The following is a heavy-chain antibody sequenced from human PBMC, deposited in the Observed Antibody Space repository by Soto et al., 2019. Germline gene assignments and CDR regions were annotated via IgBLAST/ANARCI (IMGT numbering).Heavy chain of an antibody. CDR1: GGSISSYY. Sequence: QVQLQESGPGLVKPSETLSLTCTVSGGSISSYYWSWIRQPPGKGLEWIGYIYYSGSTNYNPSLKSRVTISVDTSKTQFSLKLSSVTAADTAVYYCARDYHSGGAFDIWGQGTMVTVSS. V-gene: IGHV4-59*01. D-gene: IGHD6-19*01. CDR2: IYYSGST. CDR3: ARDYHSGGAFDI. J-gene: IGHJ3*02.